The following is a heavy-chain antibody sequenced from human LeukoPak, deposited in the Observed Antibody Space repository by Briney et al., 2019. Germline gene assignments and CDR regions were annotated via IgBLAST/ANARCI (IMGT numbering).Heavy chain of an antibody. V-gene: IGHV4-39*07. CDR3: ARVDSEDYYFDY. CDR2: IYYSGST. D-gene: IGHD3/OR15-3a*01. Sequence: SETLSLTCTVSGGPISSSTYYWGWIRQPPGKGLEWIGGIYYSGSTYYNPSLKSRVTISEDTSKNQFSLKLSSVTAADTAVYYCARVDSEDYYFDYWGQGTLVTVSS. CDR1: GGPISSSTYY. J-gene: IGHJ4*02.